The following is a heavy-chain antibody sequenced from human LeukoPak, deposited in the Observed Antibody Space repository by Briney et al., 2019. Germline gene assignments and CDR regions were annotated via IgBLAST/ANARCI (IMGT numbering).Heavy chain of an antibody. V-gene: IGHV4-59*01. D-gene: IGHD7-27*01. Sequence: SETLSLTCIVSGGSISSYYWNWIRQPPGKGLEWIGYIYYSGSTKYNPSLKSRVTISVDKSKNQFSLKLRSVTAADTAVYYCARGNWGLVAFDIWGQGTMVTVSS. J-gene: IGHJ3*02. CDR2: IYYSGST. CDR1: GGSISSYY. CDR3: ARGNWGLVAFDI.